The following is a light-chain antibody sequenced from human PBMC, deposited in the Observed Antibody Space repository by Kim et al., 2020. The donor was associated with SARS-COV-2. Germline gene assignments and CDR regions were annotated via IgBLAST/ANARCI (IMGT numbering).Light chain of an antibody. Sequence: ETVMTQSPVTLSVSPGERATLSCRASQSVSSNLGWYQQKPGQAPRLLIYGASTRATGIPARFSGSGSGTEFTLSISSLQSEDFAVYYCQQYNDWPLTVGGGTKVDIK. CDR1: QSVSSN. CDR3: QQYNDWPLT. CDR2: GAS. V-gene: IGKV3-15*01. J-gene: IGKJ4*01.